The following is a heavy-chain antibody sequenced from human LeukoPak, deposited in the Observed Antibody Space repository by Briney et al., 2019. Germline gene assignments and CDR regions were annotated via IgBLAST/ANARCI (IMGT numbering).Heavy chain of an antibody. CDR3: ARGVFYSSDYSNCFDP. J-gene: IGHJ5*02. V-gene: IGHV3-33*01. D-gene: IGHD6-19*01. CDR2: IWYDGSDK. Sequence: GGSLRLSCAASGFXFTGYTIHWVRQAPGKGLEWVAIIWYDGSDKYYADSVKGRFTISRDNAKNSLYLQMNSLRAEDTAVYYCARGVFYSSDYSNCFDPWGQGTLVTVSS. CDR1: GFXFTGYT.